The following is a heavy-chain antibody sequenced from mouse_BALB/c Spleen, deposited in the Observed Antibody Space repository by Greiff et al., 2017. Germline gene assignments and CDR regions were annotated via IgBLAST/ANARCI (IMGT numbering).Heavy chain of an antibody. CDR3: ARQGDPYYFDY. CDR2: ISSGGSYT. D-gene: IGHD3-3*01. J-gene: IGHJ2*01. V-gene: IGHV5-9-3*01. CDR1: GFTFSSYA. Sequence: EVHLVESGGGLVKPGGSLKLSCAASGFTFSSYAMSWVRQTPEKRLEWVATISSGGSYTYYPDSVKGRFTISRDNAKNTLYLQMSSLRSEDTAMYYCARQGDPYYFDYWGQGTTLTVSS.